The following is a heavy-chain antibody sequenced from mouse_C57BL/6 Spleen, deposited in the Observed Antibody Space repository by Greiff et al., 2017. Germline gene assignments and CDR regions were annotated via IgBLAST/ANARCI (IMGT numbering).Heavy chain of an antibody. CDR2: IYPGSGIT. CDR1: GYTFTDYL. J-gene: IGHJ2*01. Sequence: QVQLQQSGAELVKPGASVKLSCKASGYTFTDYLINWVRPRPGQGLGWIGRIYPGSGITTYNETFNGKATWTVEKAAITAYMQLSGLTSEDSAVYFCARRGSSWYYDYWGQGTTRTVSS. D-gene: IGHD1-3*01. V-gene: IGHV1-84*01. CDR3: ARRGSSWYYDY.